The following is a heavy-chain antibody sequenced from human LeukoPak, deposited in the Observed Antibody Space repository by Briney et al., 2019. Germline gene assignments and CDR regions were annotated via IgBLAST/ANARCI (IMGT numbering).Heavy chain of an antibody. CDR1: GGSISSDY. CDR3: ARLESSAGDGDY. Sequence: SETLSHTCTVSGGSISSDYWSWIRQPAGKGLEWIGRIYRSGSTNYNPSLKSRVTMSVDTSKNQFSLQLNSVTPEDTAVYYCARLESSAGDGDYWGQGILVTVSS. V-gene: IGHV4-4*07. J-gene: IGHJ4*02. D-gene: IGHD5-24*01. CDR2: IYRSGST.